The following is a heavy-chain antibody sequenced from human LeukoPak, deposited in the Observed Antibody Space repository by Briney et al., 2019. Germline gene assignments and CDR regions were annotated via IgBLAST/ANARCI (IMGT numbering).Heavy chain of an antibody. CDR2: INQDGSKK. Sequence: GGSLRLSCAASGFTFSNSWMTWVRQAPGKGLGWVANINQDGSKKTYVDSVKGRFTISRDNAKNSLNLQMNSLRAEDTAVYYCATAPAAADSCWGQGTLVAVSS. J-gene: IGHJ4*02. CDR1: GFTFSNSW. CDR3: ATAPAAADSC. V-gene: IGHV3-7*01. D-gene: IGHD6-13*01.